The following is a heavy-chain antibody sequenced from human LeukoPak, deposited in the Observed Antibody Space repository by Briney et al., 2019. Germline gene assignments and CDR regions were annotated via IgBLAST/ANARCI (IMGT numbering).Heavy chain of an antibody. CDR3: ARDATVRGPYGGHHFYSYMDV. J-gene: IGHJ6*03. V-gene: IGHV1-46*01. CDR1: GYTFTAYY. CDR2: ISPSGGST. Sequence: ASVKVSCKASGYTFTAYYMHWVRQAPGQGPEWMGVISPSGGSTTYAQKFQGRVTITADESATTSYMELSSLRSEDTAVYYCARDATVRGPYGGHHFYSYMDVWGKGTTVTISS. D-gene: IGHD3-10*01.